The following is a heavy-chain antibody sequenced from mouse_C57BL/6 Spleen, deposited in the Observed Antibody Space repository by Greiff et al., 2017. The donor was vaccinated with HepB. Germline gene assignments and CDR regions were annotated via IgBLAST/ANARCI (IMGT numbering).Heavy chain of an antibody. D-gene: IGHD4-1*02. Sequence: VQLKESGPGMVKPSQSLSLTCTVTGYSITSGYDWHWIRHFPGNKLEWMGYISYSGSTNYNPSLKSRISITHDTSKNHFFLKLNSVTTEDTATYYCARAHPTDYYAMDYWGQGTSVTVSS. CDR1: GYSITSGYD. CDR2: ISYSGST. J-gene: IGHJ4*01. V-gene: IGHV3-1*01. CDR3: ARAHPTDYYAMDY.